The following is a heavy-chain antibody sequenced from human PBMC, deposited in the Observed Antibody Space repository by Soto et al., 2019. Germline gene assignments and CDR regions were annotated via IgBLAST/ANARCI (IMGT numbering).Heavy chain of an antibody. V-gene: IGHV1-46*01. Sequence: ASVKVSCKASGYTFTSYYMHWVRQAPGQGLEWMGIINPSGGSKSYAQKFQGRVTMTRDTSTSTVYMELSSLRSEDTAVYYCARDPRYCSGGSCYSVGGWFDPWGQGTLVTVSS. CDR3: ARDPRYCSGGSCYSVGGWFDP. CDR2: INPSGGSK. J-gene: IGHJ5*02. D-gene: IGHD2-15*01. CDR1: GYTFTSYY.